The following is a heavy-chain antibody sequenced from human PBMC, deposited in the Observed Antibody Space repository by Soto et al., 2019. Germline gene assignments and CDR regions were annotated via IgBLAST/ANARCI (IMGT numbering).Heavy chain of an antibody. V-gene: IGHV3-33*01. Sequence: GGSLRLSCAASGFTFSSYGMHWVRQAPGRGLEWVAVIWSDGSNKYYADSVKGRFTISRDNSKNTLYLQMNTLRAEDTALYYCASALTGFCSSSSCYRGPDYWGQGTLVTVSS. CDR2: IWSDGSNK. J-gene: IGHJ4*02. D-gene: IGHD2-2*03. CDR1: GFTFSSYG. CDR3: ASALTGFCSSSSCYRGPDY.